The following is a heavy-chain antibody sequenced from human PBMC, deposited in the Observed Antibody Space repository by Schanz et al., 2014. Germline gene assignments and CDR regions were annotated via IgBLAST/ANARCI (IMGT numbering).Heavy chain of an antibody. CDR3: ARFRGSSWFDY. J-gene: IGHJ4*02. V-gene: IGHV4-59*01. D-gene: IGHD6-13*01. Sequence: QVQLQESGPGLVRPSETLSLTCTVSGGSIDTYYWSWIRQSPGKGLEWIGYVIGSGGTNYNPSLKSRVTISADTSQNQFSLKLSSVTAADTAVYYCARFRGSSWFDYWGQGTLVSVSS. CDR2: VIGSGGT. CDR1: GGSIDTYY.